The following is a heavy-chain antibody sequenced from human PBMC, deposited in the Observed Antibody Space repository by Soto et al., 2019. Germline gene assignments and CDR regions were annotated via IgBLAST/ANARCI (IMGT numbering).Heavy chain of an antibody. J-gene: IGHJ6*02. CDR1: GFTFSSYG. CDR2: LGFDGGGR. V-gene: IGHV3-33*01. D-gene: IGHD1-26*01. CDR3: AREPVGPDYAMDV. Sequence: QERLVESGGGVVQPGRSLRLSCAASGFTFSSYGMHWVRQTPGKGLEWVAVLGFDGGGRYYADSVKGRFTISRDNSKNTLDLQMDSLRVEDTALHYCAREPVGPDYAMDVWGQGTTVTVSS.